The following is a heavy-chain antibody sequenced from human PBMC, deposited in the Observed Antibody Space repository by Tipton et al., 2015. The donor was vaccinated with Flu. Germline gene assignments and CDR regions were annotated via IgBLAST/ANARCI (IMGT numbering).Heavy chain of an antibody. J-gene: IGHJ6*02. CDR1: GYSFTSYW. CDR3: ARHSRYYSYGMDV. V-gene: IGHV5-51*01. CDR2: IYPGDSDT. Sequence: QLVQSGAEVKKPGESLKISCKGSGYSFTSYWIGWVRQMPGKGLEWMGIIYPGDSDTRYSPSFQGQVTISADKSISTAYLQRSSLKASDTALYYCARHSRYYSYGMDVWGQGTTVTVSS. D-gene: IGHD6-6*01.